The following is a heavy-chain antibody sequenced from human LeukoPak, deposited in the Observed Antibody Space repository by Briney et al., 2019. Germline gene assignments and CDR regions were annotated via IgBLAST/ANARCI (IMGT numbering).Heavy chain of an antibody. V-gene: IGHV3-21*01. CDR1: GFTFSGYS. CDR2: ISSSGSYI. CDR3: ARCPPRDSGGYTQYYFDY. Sequence: GGSLRLSCAASGFTFSGYSMNWVRQAPGKGLEWVSSISSSGSYIYHADSVKGRFTISRDNAKNSLYLQMHSLRAEDTAVYYRARCPPRDSGGYTQYYFDYWGQGTLVTVSS. J-gene: IGHJ4*02. D-gene: IGHD3-22*01.